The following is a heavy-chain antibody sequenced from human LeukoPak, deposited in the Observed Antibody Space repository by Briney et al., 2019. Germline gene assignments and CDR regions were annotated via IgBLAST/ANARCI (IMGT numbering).Heavy chain of an antibody. J-gene: IGHJ6*04. D-gene: IGHD3-10*02. CDR1: GFTFSSYE. Sequence: GGSLRLSCAASGFTFSSYEMNWVRQAPGKGLEWVSYISSSGSTIYYADSVKGRFTISRDNAKNSLYLQMNSLRAEDTAVYYCAELGITMIGGVWGKETTVTISS. V-gene: IGHV3-48*03. CDR3: AELGITMIGGV. CDR2: ISSSGSTI.